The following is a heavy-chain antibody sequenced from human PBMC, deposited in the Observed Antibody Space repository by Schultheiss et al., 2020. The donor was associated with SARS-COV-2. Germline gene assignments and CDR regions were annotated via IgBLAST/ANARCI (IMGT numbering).Heavy chain of an antibody. J-gene: IGHJ6*02. D-gene: IGHD5-24*01. CDR1: GFTFSSYV. Sequence: GGSLRLSCAASGFTFSSYVMLWVRQAPGKGLEWVAIISYDGSNKYYADSVEGRFTISRDNFKNTLYLQMNSLGAEDTAVYYCASGRDPYYTYGMAVWGQGTMVTVSS. CDR2: ISYDGSNK. CDR3: ASGRDPYYTYGMAV. V-gene: IGHV3-30*04.